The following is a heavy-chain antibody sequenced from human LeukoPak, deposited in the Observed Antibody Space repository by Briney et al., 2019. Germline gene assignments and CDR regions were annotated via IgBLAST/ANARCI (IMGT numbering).Heavy chain of an antibody. CDR1: GGYISSYY. CDR3: ARVVSGWYYYYMDV. D-gene: IGHD6-19*01. Sequence: SETLSLTCTVSGGYISSYYWSWIRQPPGKGLEWIGYIYYSGSTNYDPSLKSRVTISVDTSKNQFSLKLSSVTAADTAVYYCARVVSGWYYYYMDVWGKGTTVTISS. CDR2: IYYSGST. V-gene: IGHV4-59*01. J-gene: IGHJ6*03.